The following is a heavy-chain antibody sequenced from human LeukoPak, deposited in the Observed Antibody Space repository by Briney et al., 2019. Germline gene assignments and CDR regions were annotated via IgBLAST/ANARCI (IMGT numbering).Heavy chain of an antibody. Sequence: ASVKVSCKASGYTFTGYYMHWVRQAPGQGLEWMGWINPNSGDTNYAQKFQGRVTMTRDTSITTAYIELNSLRSDGTAVYHCARGPQAYSAWFDPWGQGTLVTVSS. CDR1: GYTFTGYY. D-gene: IGHD2-15*01. V-gene: IGHV1-2*02. CDR2: INPNSGDT. J-gene: IGHJ5*02. CDR3: ARGPQAYSAWFDP.